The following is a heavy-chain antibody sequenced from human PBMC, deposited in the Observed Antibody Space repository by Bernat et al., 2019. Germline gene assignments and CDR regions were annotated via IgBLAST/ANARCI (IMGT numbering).Heavy chain of an antibody. CDR3: ARDGYCSSTSCYPSLYYYYYMDV. D-gene: IGHD2-2*03. CDR1: GFTFSSYA. CDR2: ISYDGSNK. J-gene: IGHJ6*03. V-gene: IGHV3-30*01. Sequence: QVQLVESGGGVVQPGRSLRLSCAASGFTFSSYAMHWVRQAPGKGLEWVAVISYDGSNKYYADSVKGRFTISRDNSKNTLYLKMNSLRAEDTAVYYCARDGYCSSTSCYPSLYYYYYMDVWGKGTTVTVSS.